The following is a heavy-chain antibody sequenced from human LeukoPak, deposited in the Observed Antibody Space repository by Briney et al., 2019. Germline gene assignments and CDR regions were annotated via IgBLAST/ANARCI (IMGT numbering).Heavy chain of an antibody. D-gene: IGHD2-15*01. CDR3: ARERGAYCSGGSCYSDGTIDY. Sequence: PSETLSLTCTVSGGSISSYYWSWIRQPPGKGLEWIVYIYYSGSTNYNPSLKSRVTISVDTSKNQFSLKLSSVTAADTAVYYCARERGAYCSGGSCYSDGTIDYWGQGTLVTVSS. CDR1: GGSISSYY. V-gene: IGHV4-59*01. CDR2: IYYSGST. J-gene: IGHJ4*02.